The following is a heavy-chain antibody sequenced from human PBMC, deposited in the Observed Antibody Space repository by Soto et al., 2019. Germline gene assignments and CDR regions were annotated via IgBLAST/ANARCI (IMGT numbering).Heavy chain of an antibody. CDR2: MSGSGGST. V-gene: IGHV3-23*01. CDR3: ARSGPGGYIDY. D-gene: IGHD3-22*01. CDR1: GCTFSSYA. Sequence: GGSLILSCAASGCTFSSYAMSWVRQAPGKGLEWVSAMSGSGGSTYYADSVKGRFTISRDNSKNTLYLQMNSLRAEDTAAYYCARSGPGGYIDYWGQGALVTVSS. J-gene: IGHJ4*02.